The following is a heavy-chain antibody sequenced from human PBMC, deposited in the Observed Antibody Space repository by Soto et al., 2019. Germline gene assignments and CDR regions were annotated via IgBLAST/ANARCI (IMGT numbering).Heavy chain of an antibody. Sequence: SETLSLTCTVSGASIRSTDYYWSWIRQTPGKGLEWIGYVYYTGSTYYNPSLMSRLTISVDTSKNQFSLKLTSVTAAETAVYYCVRTAREGAVAPHWFDRWGQGTQVTVSS. CDR2: VYYTGST. D-gene: IGHD2-21*02. CDR1: GASIRSTDYY. CDR3: VRTAREGAVAPHWFDR. J-gene: IGHJ5*02. V-gene: IGHV4-30-4*01.